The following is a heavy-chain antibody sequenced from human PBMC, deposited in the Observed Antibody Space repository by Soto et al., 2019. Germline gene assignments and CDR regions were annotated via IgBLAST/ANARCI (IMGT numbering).Heavy chain of an antibody. CDR1: GFTFSSYG. D-gene: IGHD2-15*01. J-gene: IGHJ3*02. CDR3: ARAVVAGLFDI. Sequence: GGSLRLSCAASGFTFSSYGMHWVRQAPGKGLEWVAVIWYDGSNKYYADSVKGRFTISRDNSKNTLYLQMNSLRAEDTAVYYCARAVVAGLFDIWGQGTMVTVSS. CDR2: IWYDGSNK. V-gene: IGHV3-33*01.